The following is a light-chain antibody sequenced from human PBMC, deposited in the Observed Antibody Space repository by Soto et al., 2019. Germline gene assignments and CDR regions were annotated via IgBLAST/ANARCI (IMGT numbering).Light chain of an antibody. Sequence: PGERVTLSCRASQSVSSSYLTWYQQKPGQAPRLLIYGASTRATSIPARLSGSGSGTDFTLTISSLQPEDFAVYYCQQDYNLPLTFGGGTKVEIK. CDR3: QQDYNLPLT. V-gene: IGKV3D-7*01. CDR1: QSVSSSY. CDR2: GAS. J-gene: IGKJ4*01.